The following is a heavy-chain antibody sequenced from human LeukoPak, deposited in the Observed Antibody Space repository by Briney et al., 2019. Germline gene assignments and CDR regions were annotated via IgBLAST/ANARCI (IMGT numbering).Heavy chain of an antibody. D-gene: IGHD1-26*01. V-gene: IGHV1-18*01. J-gene: IGHJ5*02. Sequence: ASVKVSCKASGYTFTGYGLSWVRQAPGQGLEWMGWISAYNGNTIYAQKLQSRVTMTTDTSTSTAYMELRSLRSDDTAVYYCARDPYSGSPNWFDPWGQGTLVTVSS. CDR1: GYTFTGYG. CDR3: ARDPYSGSPNWFDP. CDR2: ISAYNGNT.